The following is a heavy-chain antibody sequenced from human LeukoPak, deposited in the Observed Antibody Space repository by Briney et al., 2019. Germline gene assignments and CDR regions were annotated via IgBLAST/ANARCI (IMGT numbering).Heavy chain of an antibody. D-gene: IGHD3-22*01. Sequence: GGSLRLSCAASGFTFSSYSMNWVRQAPGKGLEWVPSISSSSSYIYYADSVKGRFTISRDNAKNSLYLQMNSLRAEDTAVYYCARDLAAAVNYYDSSGYYYYYYGMDVWGQGTTVTVSS. CDR2: ISSSSSYI. CDR3: ARDLAAAVNYYDSSGYYYYYYGMDV. J-gene: IGHJ6*02. CDR1: GFTFSSYS. V-gene: IGHV3-21*01.